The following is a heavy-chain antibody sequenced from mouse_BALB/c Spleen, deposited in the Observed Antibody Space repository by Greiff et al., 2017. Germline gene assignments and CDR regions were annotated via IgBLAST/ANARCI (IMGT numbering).Heavy chain of an antibody. D-gene: IGHD2-14*01. J-gene: IGHJ4*01. CDR1: GFTFSSFG. V-gene: IGHV5-17*02. CDR2: ISSGSSTI. Sequence: EVKVVESGGGLVQPGGSRKLSCAASGFTFSSFGMHWVRQAPEKGLEWVAYISSGSSTIYYADTVKGRFTISRDNPKNTLFLQMTSLRSEDTAMYYCAREVRQDYYAMDYWGQGTSVTVSS. CDR3: AREVRQDYYAMDY.